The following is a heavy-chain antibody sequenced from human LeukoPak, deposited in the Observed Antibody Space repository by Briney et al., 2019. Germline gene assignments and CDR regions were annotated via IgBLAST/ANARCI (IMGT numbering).Heavy chain of an antibody. V-gene: IGHV3-15*01. CDR2: IKSKTDGGTT. Sequence: GGSLRLSCAASGFTFSNAWMSWVRQAPGKGLEWVGRIKSKTDGGTTDYTAPVKGRFTISRDDSKNTLYLQMNSLKTEDTAVYYCTTDLDYYGSEDYWGQGTLVTVSS. D-gene: IGHD3-10*01. J-gene: IGHJ4*02. CDR3: TTDLDYYGSEDY. CDR1: GFTFSNAW.